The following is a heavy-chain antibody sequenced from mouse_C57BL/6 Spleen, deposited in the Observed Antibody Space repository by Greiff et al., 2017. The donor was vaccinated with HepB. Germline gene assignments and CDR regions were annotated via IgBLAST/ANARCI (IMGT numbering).Heavy chain of an antibody. D-gene: IGHD1-1*01. V-gene: IGHV5-4*01. Sequence: EVKLVESGGGLVKPGGSLKLSCAASGFTFSSYAMSWVRQTPEKRLEWVATISDGGSYTYYPDNVKGRFTISRDNAKNNLYLQMSHLKSEDTAMYYCARDPYYYGSSETWFAYWGQGTLVTVSA. CDR3: ARDPYYYGSSETWFAY. CDR1: GFTFSSYA. CDR2: ISDGGSYT. J-gene: IGHJ3*01.